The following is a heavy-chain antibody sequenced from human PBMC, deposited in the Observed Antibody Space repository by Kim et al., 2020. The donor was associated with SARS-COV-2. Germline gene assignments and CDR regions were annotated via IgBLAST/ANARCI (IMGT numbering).Heavy chain of an antibody. CDR2: ITGRVARGSGT. D-gene: IGHD3-22*01. J-gene: IGHJ4*02. CDR1: GFNFASFA. CDR3: AKDHRIFYDSSNFSFGGLDE. Sequence: GGSLRLSCAASGFNFASFAMNWVRQAPGRGLEWVSSITGRVARGSGTYYADSVKGRFTISRDYSKSTLYLQMDSLTADDTAVYFCAKDHRIFYDSSNFSFGGLDEWGQGVLVTVSS. V-gene: IGHV3-23*01.